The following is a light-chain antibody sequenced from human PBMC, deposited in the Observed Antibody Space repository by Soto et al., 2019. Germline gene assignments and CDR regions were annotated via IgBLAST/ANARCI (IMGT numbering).Light chain of an antibody. CDR2: GAS. CDR3: QQYNYRPLT. Sequence: EIVMTQSPATLSVSPGERATLSCRASQSLSSNLAWYQQKPGQPPRLLIYGASTRATNIPARFSGSGSGTEFTLTITSLQSEDFAVYYCQQYNYRPLTFGPGTKVDIK. V-gene: IGKV3-15*01. CDR1: QSLSSN. J-gene: IGKJ3*01.